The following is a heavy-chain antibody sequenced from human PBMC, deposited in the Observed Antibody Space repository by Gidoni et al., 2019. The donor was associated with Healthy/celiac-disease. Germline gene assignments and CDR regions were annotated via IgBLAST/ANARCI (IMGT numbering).Heavy chain of an antibody. J-gene: IGHJ5*02. V-gene: IGHV3-30-3*01. Sequence: QVQLVESGGGVAQPGRSLGLSCSPSGFPFSSYAMHWVRQAPGKGLEWVAVISYDGSNKYYADSVKGRFTISRDNSKNTLYLQMNSLRAEDTAVYYCAREEVIAARWWFDPWGQGTLVTVSS. CDR3: AREEVIAARWWFDP. D-gene: IGHD6-6*01. CDR1: GFPFSSYA. CDR2: ISYDGSNK.